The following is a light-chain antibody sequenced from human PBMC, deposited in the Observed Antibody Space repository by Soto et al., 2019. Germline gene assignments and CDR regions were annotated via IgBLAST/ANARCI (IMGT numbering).Light chain of an antibody. CDR3: QVWDSSSDHLV. J-gene: IGLJ2*01. V-gene: IGLV3-21*04. CDR1: NIGSKS. Sequence: SYELTQPPSVSVAPGKTARITCGGNNIGSKSVHWYQQKPGQAPVLVIYYDSDRPSGIPERFSGSNSGNTATLTISRVEAGYEADYYCQVWDSSSDHLVFGGGTKLTVL. CDR2: YDS.